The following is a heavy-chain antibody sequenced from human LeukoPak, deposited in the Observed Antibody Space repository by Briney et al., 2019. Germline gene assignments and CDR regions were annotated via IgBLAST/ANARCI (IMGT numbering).Heavy chain of an antibody. V-gene: IGHV3-30-3*01. CDR1: GFTFSSYA. CDR3: ARPHLGVVVITLYYFDY. CDR2: ISYDGSNK. D-gene: IGHD3-22*01. Sequence: PGGSLRLSCAASGFTFSSYAMHWVRQAPGKGLEWVAVISYDGSNKYYADSVKGRFTISRDNSKNTLYLQMNSLRAEDTAVYYCARPHLGVVVITLYYFDYWGQGTLVTVSS. J-gene: IGHJ4*02.